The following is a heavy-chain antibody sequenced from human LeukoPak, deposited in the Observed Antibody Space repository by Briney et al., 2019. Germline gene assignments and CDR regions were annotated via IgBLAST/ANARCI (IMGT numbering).Heavy chain of an antibody. D-gene: IGHD6-19*01. CDR1: GFTFSHYW. J-gene: IGHJ4*02. V-gene: IGHV3-74*01. CDR3: ARERSGWLFDY. Sequence: GGSLRLSCAASGFTFSHYWMHWVRQVPGKGLVWVSHINNDGSSTTYADSVKGRFTISRDNAKNTLYLQMNSLGAEDTAVYYCARERSGWLFDYWGQGTLVTVSS. CDR2: INNDGSST.